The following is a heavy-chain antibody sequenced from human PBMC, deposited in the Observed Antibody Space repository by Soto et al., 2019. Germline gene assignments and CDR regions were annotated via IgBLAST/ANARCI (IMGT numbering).Heavy chain of an antibody. Sequence: ETLSLTCAVSGGSISSGGYSWSWIRQPPGKGLEWLAHIFSNDEKSYSTSLKSRLTISKDTSKSQVVLSMTNMDPVDTATYYCTRIEKGSATYTWGQGTLVTVSS. CDR1: GGSISSGGYS. CDR2: IFSNDEK. V-gene: IGHV2-26*01. J-gene: IGHJ5*02. CDR3: TRIEKGSATYT. D-gene: IGHD3-10*01.